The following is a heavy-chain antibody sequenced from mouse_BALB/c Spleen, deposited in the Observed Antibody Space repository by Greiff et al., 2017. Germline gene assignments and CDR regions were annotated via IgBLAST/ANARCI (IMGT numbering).Heavy chain of an antibody. CDR2: IRNKANGYTT. J-gene: IGHJ2*01. V-gene: IGHV7-3*02. CDR1: GFTFTDYY. CDR3: ARDTSQDY. Sequence: EVKLMESGGGLVQPGGSLRLSCATSGFTFTDYYMSWVRHPPGKALEWLGFIRNKANGYTTEYSASVKGRFTISRDNSQSILYLQMNTLRAEDSATYYCARDTSQDYWGQGTTLTVSS.